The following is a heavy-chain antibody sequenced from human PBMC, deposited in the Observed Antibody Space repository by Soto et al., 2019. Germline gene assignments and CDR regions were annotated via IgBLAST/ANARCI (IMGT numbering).Heavy chain of an antibody. CDR1: GYSFTSQY. V-gene: IGHV1-46*01. J-gene: IGHJ3*02. CDR2: INPNGGST. Sequence: QVQLVQSGAEVEKPGASVKISCKASGYSFTSQYVHWVRQAPGQGLEWMGIINPNGGSTTYAQKSTGRVATPRATPTTQLYRGRSPLPSGATPLFYCPRGRWQRAGGGGTEPLDIWGQGTMVTVAS. CDR3: PRGRWQRAGGGGTEPLDI. D-gene: IGHD5-12*01.